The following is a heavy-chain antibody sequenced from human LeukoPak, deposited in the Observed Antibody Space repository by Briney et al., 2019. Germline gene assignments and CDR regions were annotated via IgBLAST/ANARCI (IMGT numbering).Heavy chain of an antibody. D-gene: IGHD3-10*01. CDR1: GGSISSRSYS. Sequence: PSETLSLTCTVSGGSISSRSYSWGWIRQPPGKGLEWIGTIYYSGSTSYNPSLKSRVTMSVDTSKNQFSLKLTSVTAADTAVYYCARGKEVITMLRGLKPGYYFDYWGQGTLVTVSS. V-gene: IGHV4-39*01. J-gene: IGHJ4*02. CDR2: IYYSGST. CDR3: ARGKEVITMLRGLKPGYYFDY.